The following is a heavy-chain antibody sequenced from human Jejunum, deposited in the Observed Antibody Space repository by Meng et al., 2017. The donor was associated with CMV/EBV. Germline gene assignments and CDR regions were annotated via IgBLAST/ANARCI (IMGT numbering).Heavy chain of an antibody. Sequence: QGPLVQSGAEVKKPGASVKVSCKASGYTFTGYYMHWVRQAPGQGLEWMGRINPNSGGTNYAQKFQGRVTMTRDTSISTAYMELSRLRSDDTAVYYCAHQAVAGTRGWFDPWGQGTLVTVSS. D-gene: IGHD6-19*01. CDR2: INPNSGGT. J-gene: IGHJ5*02. CDR1: GYTFTGYY. V-gene: IGHV1-2*06. CDR3: AHQAVAGTRGWFDP.